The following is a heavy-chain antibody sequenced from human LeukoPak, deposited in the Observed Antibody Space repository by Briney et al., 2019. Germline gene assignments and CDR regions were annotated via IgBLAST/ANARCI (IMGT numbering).Heavy chain of an antibody. CDR3: ARDGHSSPPFFSARSYP. V-gene: IGHV1-46*01. J-gene: IGHJ5*02. D-gene: IGHD6-13*01. Sequence: GASVKVSCKASGYTFTSYYMHWVRQAPGQGLEWMGIINPSGGSTSYAQKPQGRVTMTTDTSTSTAYMELRSLRSDDTAVYYCARDGHSSPPFFSARSYPWGQGTLVTVSS. CDR1: GYTFTSYY. CDR2: INPSGGST.